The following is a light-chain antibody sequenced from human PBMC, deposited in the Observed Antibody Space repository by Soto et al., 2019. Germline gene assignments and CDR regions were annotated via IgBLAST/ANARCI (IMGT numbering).Light chain of an antibody. CDR2: GAS. V-gene: IGKV3-20*01. CDR3: QQYGNSPWT. J-gene: IGKJ1*01. CDR1: QTVSSSY. Sequence: EIVLTQSPGTLSLSPGERATLSCRASQTVSSSYLAWYQQKPGQAPRLLIYGASSRATGIPDRFSGSGSATDFTLTISRLEPEDFAVYYCQQYGNSPWTFGQRPNVEIK.